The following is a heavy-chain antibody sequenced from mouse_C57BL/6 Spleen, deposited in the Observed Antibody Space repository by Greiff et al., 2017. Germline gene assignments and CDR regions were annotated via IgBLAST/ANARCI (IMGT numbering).Heavy chain of an antibody. Sequence: QVQLQQSGPGLVQPSQSLSITCTVSGFSLTSYGVHWVRQSPGKGLEWLGVIWSGGSTDYNAAFISRLSISKDNSKSHVFFKRNSLQADDTAIYYCAREEGITTFFDYWGQGTTLTVSS. CDR1: GFSLTSYG. J-gene: IGHJ2*01. CDR2: IWSGGST. D-gene: IGHD2-4*01. CDR3: AREEGITTFFDY. V-gene: IGHV2-2*01.